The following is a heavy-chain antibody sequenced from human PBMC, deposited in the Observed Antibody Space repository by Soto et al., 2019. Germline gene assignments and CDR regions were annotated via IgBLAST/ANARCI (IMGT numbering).Heavy chain of an antibody. D-gene: IGHD3-10*01. CDR3: GRDTNFFASGSGVDY. Sequence: PGGSLRLSCAASGFTFSTYSMNWFRQAPGKGLEWVSSITSNNNYIHYAASVEGRFTISRDNAKNSLYLQMNSLRVEDTAVYYCGRDTNFFASGSGVDYWGQGTLVTVSS. CDR1: GFTFSTYS. V-gene: IGHV3-21*01. J-gene: IGHJ4*02. CDR2: ITSNNNYI.